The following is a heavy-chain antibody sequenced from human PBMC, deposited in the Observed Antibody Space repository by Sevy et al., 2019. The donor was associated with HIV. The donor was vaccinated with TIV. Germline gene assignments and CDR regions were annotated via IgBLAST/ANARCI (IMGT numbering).Heavy chain of an antibody. V-gene: IGHV5-51*01. CDR1: GYSFTSHW. D-gene: IGHD3-22*01. Sequence: GESLKISCKGSGYSFTSHWIGWVRHMPGKGLEWMGIIYPDDSDTRYSPSFEGQVTFSADKSISTAYLQWSSLKASDTAMYYCATSRPGYFDSSGYYIYWGQGTLVTVSS. J-gene: IGHJ4*02. CDR3: ATSRPGYFDSSGYYIY. CDR2: IYPDDSDT.